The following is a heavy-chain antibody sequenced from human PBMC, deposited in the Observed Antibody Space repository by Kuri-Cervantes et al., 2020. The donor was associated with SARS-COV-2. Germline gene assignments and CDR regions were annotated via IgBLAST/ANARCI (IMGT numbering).Heavy chain of an antibody. CDR2: ISYDGSNK. CDR1: GFTFSSYA. D-gene: IGHD1-1*01. Sequence: GESLKISCAASGFTFSSYAMHWVRQAPGKGLERVAVISYDGSNKYYADSVKGRFTISRDNSKNTLYLQMNSLRAEDTAVYYCVRDGDHWNFDYWGQGTLVTVSS. J-gene: IGHJ4*02. V-gene: IGHV3-30-3*01. CDR3: VRDGDHWNFDY.